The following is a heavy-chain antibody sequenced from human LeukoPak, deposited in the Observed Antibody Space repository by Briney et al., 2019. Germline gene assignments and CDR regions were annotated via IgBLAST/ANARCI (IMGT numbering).Heavy chain of an antibody. V-gene: IGHV1-2*06. J-gene: IGHJ4*02. CDR2: INPNSGGT. CDR1: GYTFTGYY. CDR3: ARGKGYYYDSSGYYWAY. Sequence: ASVKVSCKASGYTFTGYYMHWVRQAPGQGLEWMGRINPNSGGTNYAQKFQGRVTMTRDTSISTAYMGLSRLRSDDTAVYYCARGKGYYYDSSGYYWAYWGQGTLVTVSS. D-gene: IGHD3-22*01.